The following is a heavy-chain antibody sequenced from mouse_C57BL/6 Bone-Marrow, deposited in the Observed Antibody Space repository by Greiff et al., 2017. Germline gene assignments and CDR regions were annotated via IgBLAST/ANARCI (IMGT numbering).Heavy chain of an antibody. V-gene: IGHV1-66*01. D-gene: IGHD2-5*01. CDR3: ASPSYYSNWYFDV. J-gene: IGHJ1*03. Sequence: VQLVESGPELVKPGASVKISCKASGYSFTSYYIHWVKQRPGQGLEWIGWIYPGSGNTKYNEKFKGKATRTADTSSSTAYMQLSSLTSEDSAVYYCASPSYYSNWYFDVWGTGTTVTVSS. CDR2: IYPGSGNT. CDR1: GYSFTSYY.